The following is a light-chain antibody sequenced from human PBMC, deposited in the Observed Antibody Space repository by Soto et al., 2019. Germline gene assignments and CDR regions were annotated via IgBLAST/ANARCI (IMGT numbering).Light chain of an antibody. Sequence: QSVLTQPASVSRSPGQSITISCTGTSSDVGGYNYVSWYQQHPGKAPKLMIYEVSNRPSGVSNRFSGSKSGNTASLTISGLQVEDEADDYCSSYTSSSTLGYVFGTGTKLTVL. V-gene: IGLV2-14*01. J-gene: IGLJ1*01. CDR1: SSDVGGYNY. CDR2: EVS. CDR3: SSYTSSSTLGYV.